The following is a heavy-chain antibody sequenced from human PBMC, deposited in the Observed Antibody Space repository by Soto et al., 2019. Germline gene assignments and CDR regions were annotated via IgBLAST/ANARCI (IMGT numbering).Heavy chain of an antibody. CDR2: INAGNGNT. J-gene: IGHJ4*02. V-gene: IGHV1-3*01. CDR3: ARDGILTGYYKNPDY. CDR1: GHTFTCYA. Sequence: ASVKVSCNPAGHTFTCYAMHWVRQAPGQRLEWMGWINAGNGNTKYSQKFQGRVTITRDTSASTAYMELSSLRSEDTAVYYCARDGILTGYYKNPDYWGQGTLVTVSS. D-gene: IGHD3-9*01.